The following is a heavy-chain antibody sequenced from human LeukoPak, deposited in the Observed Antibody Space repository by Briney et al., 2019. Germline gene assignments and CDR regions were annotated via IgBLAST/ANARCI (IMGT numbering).Heavy chain of an antibody. Sequence: KSGGSLRLSCAASGFTFSNAWMSWVRQAPGKGLEWVGRIKSKTDGGTTDYAAPVKGRFTISRDDSKNTLYLQMNSLKTEDTAVYYCTTDIEDRDGYDAFDIWGQGTMVTVSS. CDR3: TTDIEDRDGYDAFDI. J-gene: IGHJ3*02. CDR1: GFTFSNAW. D-gene: IGHD5-24*01. V-gene: IGHV3-15*01. CDR2: IKSKTDGGTT.